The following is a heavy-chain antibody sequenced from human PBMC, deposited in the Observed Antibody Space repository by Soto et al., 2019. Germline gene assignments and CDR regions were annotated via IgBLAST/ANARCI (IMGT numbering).Heavy chain of an antibody. V-gene: IGHV4-34*01. CDR3: ARDRRFITMVRGVIILDY. CDR2: INRSGST. J-gene: IGHJ4*02. D-gene: IGHD3-10*01. CDR1: GGFFSGYY. Sequence: SETLSLTCAVYGGFFSGYYWSWIRQPPGKGLEWIGEINRSGSTNYHPSLKSRVTISVDTSKNQFSLKLSSVTAADTAGYYCARDRRFITMVRGVIILDYWGQGTLVTVSS.